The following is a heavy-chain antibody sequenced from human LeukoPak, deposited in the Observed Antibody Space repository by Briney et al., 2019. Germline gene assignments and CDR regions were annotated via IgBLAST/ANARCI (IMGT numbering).Heavy chain of an antibody. CDR3: GRENIVVVTAIPYFDY. CDR2: ISSSGSTI. D-gene: IGHD2-21*02. Sequence: GGSLRLSCAASGFTFSDYYMSWIRQAPGKGLEWVSYISSSGSTIYYADSVKGRFTISRDNAKNSLYLQMNSLRAEDTAVYYCGRENIVVVTAIPYFDYWGQGTLVTVSS. J-gene: IGHJ4*02. CDR1: GFTFSDYY. V-gene: IGHV3-11*01.